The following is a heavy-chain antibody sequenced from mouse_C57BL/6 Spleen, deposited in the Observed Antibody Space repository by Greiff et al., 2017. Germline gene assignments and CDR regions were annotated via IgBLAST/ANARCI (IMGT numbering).Heavy chain of an antibody. Sequence: VQRVESGAELVKPGASVKLSCKASGYTFTSYWMQWVKQRPGQGLEWIGEIDPSDSYTNYNQKFKGKATLTVDTSSSTAYMQLSSLTSEDSAVYYCARKGFQSSDYWGQGTTLTVSS. CDR1: GYTFTSYW. CDR3: ARKGFQSSDY. CDR2: IDPSDSYT. V-gene: IGHV1-50*01. J-gene: IGHJ2*01.